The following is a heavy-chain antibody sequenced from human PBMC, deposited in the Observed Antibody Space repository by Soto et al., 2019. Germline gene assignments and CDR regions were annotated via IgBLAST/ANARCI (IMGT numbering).Heavy chain of an antibody. V-gene: IGHV1-69*01. J-gene: IGHJ5*02. CDR2: ITPVLGTA. CDR3: AISLEGPTVTNWFDP. D-gene: IGHD4-17*01. CDR1: ADTFNSYS. Sequence: QVQLVQSGAEVKMPGSSVKVSCKASADTFNSYSLSWLRQAPGQRLEWMGGITPVLGTADYEQSLEDRVTITANALSCRVYMELSRLRSDDTAVYECAISLEGPTVTNWFDPWGQGALVTVSS.